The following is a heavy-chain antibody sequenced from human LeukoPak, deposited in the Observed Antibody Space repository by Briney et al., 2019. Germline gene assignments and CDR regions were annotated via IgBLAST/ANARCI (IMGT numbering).Heavy chain of an antibody. J-gene: IGHJ4*02. CDR1: GFTFSSYA. CDR2: ISGSGGST. V-gene: IGHV3-23*01. CDR3: AKDTPPYSSGWYPFDY. Sequence: TGGSLRLSCAASGFTFSSYAMSWVRQAPGKGLEWVSAISGSGGSTYYADSVKGRFTISRDNSKNTLYLQMNSLRAEDTAVYYCAKDTPPYSSGWYPFDYWGQGTLVTVSS. D-gene: IGHD6-19*01.